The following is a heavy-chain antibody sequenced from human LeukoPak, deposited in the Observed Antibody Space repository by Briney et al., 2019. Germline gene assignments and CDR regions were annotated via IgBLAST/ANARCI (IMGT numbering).Heavy chain of an antibody. Sequence: ASVKVSCKVSGYTRTKLSMHWVRQAPGKGLEWMGGFDPEDAETIYAQRFQGRVTMTEDTSTDTAYMELSSLKSEDTAVYYCATGGAAAGKYFYYGLDVWGQGTTVTVSS. CDR2: FDPEDAET. CDR3: ATGGAAAGKYFYYGLDV. J-gene: IGHJ6*02. CDR1: GYTRTKLS. D-gene: IGHD6-13*01. V-gene: IGHV1-24*01.